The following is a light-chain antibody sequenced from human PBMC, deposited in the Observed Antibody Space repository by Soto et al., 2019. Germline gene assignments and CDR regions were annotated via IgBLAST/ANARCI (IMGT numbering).Light chain of an antibody. CDR2: DVT. CDR1: SSDVGGYNY. V-gene: IGLV2-11*01. CDR3: CSYTSFYVPWV. Sequence: QSVLTQPRSVSGSPGQSVTISCTGTSSDVGGYNYVSWYQQHPGKAPKLMIYDVTKRPSGVPDRFSGSKFGNTASLTISGLQAEDEADYYCCSYTSFYVPWVFGGGTKLTVL. J-gene: IGLJ3*02.